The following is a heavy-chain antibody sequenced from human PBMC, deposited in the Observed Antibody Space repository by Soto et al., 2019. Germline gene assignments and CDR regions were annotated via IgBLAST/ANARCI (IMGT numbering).Heavy chain of an antibody. D-gene: IGHD4-4*01. CDR2: IIHIFGTA. Sequence: QVQLVQSGAEVKKLGSSVKVSCKASGGTFSSYAISWVRQAPGQGLEWMGGIIHIFGTANYAQKFQGRVTITADKSTSTAYMERSSLRSEETAVYSCARGAGRYSNYEFDYWGQGTLVTVSS. J-gene: IGHJ4*02. CDR1: GGTFSSYA. V-gene: IGHV1-69*06. CDR3: ARGAGRYSNYEFDY.